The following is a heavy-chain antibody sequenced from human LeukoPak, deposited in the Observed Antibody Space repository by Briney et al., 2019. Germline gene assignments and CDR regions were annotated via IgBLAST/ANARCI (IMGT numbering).Heavy chain of an antibody. J-gene: IGHJ4*02. CDR3: ARDPYYYDSSGYYYPY. D-gene: IGHD3-22*01. CDR2: IIPIFGTA. V-gene: IGHV1-69*05. CDR1: GYTFTSYG. Sequence: SVKVSCKASGYTFTSYGIIWVRQAPGQGLEWMGRIIPIFGTANYARKFQGRVTITTDESTSTAYMELSSLRSEDTAVYYCARDPYYYDSSGYYYPYWGQGTLVTVSS.